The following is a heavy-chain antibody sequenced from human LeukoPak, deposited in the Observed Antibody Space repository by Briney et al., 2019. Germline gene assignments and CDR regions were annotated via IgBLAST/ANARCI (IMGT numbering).Heavy chain of an antibody. CDR1: GFTFSSYS. CDR3: AGDRGYCSSGSCYGLYFGS. J-gene: IGHJ4*02. D-gene: IGHD2-15*01. Sequence: PGGSLRLSCAASGFTFSSYSMNWVRQAPGKGLEWVASISSSSGYIFYADSVKGRFTVSRDNAKNSLYLQISNLRAEDTALYYCAGDRGYCSSGSCYGLYFGSWGQGTLVTVSS. V-gene: IGHV3-21*01. CDR2: ISSSSGYI.